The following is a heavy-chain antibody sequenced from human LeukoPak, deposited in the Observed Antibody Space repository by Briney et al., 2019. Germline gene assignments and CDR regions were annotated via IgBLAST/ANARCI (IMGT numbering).Heavy chain of an antibody. CDR2: ISGSGDTT. Sequence: GGSLRLSCAVSGFTFSSYAISWVRQAPGKGLEWVSSISGSGDTTYYADSVKGRFTISRDNSKNTLYLQMNSLRAEDTAVYYCARDRVGATRYDAFDIWGQGTMVTVSS. D-gene: IGHD1-26*01. CDR3: ARDRVGATRYDAFDI. J-gene: IGHJ3*02. V-gene: IGHV3-23*01. CDR1: GFTFSSYA.